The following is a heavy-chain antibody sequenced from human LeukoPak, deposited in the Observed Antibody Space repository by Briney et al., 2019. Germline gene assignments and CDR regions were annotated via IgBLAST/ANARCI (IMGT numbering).Heavy chain of an antibody. Sequence: SGGSLRLSCAASAFAFSSYAMSWVRPAPGKGLEWVSAISRSGGNTYYAASVKGRFTISRDNSKNTLYLQMNSLTDEDTAVYYCTKGPRDEYGHPDYWGQGTLVTVSS. J-gene: IGHJ4*02. CDR2: ISRSGGNT. V-gene: IGHV3-23*01. CDR3: TKGPRDEYGHPDY. CDR1: AFAFSSYA. D-gene: IGHD4-17*01.